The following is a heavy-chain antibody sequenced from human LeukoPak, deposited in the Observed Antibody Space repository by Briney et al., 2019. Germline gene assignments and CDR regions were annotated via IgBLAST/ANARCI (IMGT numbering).Heavy chain of an antibody. CDR1: GFTFSTYW. CDR2: IKQDGSEK. J-gene: IGHJ4*02. D-gene: IGHD2-2*01. Sequence: GGSLRLSCAASGFTFSTYWMSWVRQAPGKGLEWVANIKQDGSEKYYVDSVKGRFTISRDNAKNSLFLQMNSLRADDTAVYYCARVRCSSNSCFPDYWGQGTLVTVSS. CDR3: ARVRCSSNSCFPDY. V-gene: IGHV3-7*01.